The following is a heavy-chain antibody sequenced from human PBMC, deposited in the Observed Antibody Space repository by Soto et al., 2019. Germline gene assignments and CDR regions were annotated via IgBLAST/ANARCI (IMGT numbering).Heavy chain of an antibody. CDR1: GFTFSSYA. V-gene: IGHV3-23*01. CDR3: AKDRRRFLGWFLGAFDY. Sequence: EVQLLESGGGLVQPGGSLRLSCAASGFTFSSYAMSWVRQAPGKGLEWVSAISGSGGSTYYADSVKGRFTISRDNSKNTLYLQMNSLRAEDTAVYYCAKDRRRFLGWFLGAFDYWGQGTLVTVSS. J-gene: IGHJ4*02. CDR2: ISGSGGST. D-gene: IGHD3-3*01.